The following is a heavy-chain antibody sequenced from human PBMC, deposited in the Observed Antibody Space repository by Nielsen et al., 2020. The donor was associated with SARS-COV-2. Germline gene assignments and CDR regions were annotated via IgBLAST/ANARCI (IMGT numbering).Heavy chain of an antibody. Sequence: KVSCKGSGYSFTSYWIGWVRQMPGKGLEWMGIVFPGDSDTRNSPSFQGQVTISADKSISTAYLQWSSLEASDTAMYYCARLGGVYGSGSKDAFDIWGQGTMVTVSS. CDR3: ARLGGVYGSGSKDAFDI. V-gene: IGHV5-51*01. J-gene: IGHJ3*02. D-gene: IGHD3-10*01. CDR1: GYSFTSYW. CDR2: VFPGDSDT.